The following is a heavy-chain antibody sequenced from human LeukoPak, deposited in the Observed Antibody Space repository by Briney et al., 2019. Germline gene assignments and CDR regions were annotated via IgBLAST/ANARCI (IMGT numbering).Heavy chain of an antibody. CDR2: INPNSGGT. Sequence: GASVKVSCKASGYTFTVYYMHWARQAPGQGLEWMGFINPNSGGTNYAQKFQGRVTMTRDTSISTAYMELSRLRSDDTAVYYCARPGERDYGDYAWFDPWGQGTLVTVSS. V-gene: IGHV1-2*02. J-gene: IGHJ5*02. CDR3: ARPGERDYGDYAWFDP. CDR1: GYTFTVYY. D-gene: IGHD4-17*01.